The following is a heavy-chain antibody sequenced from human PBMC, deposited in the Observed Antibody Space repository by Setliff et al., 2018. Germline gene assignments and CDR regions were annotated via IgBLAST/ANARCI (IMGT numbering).Heavy chain of an antibody. J-gene: IGHJ4*01. CDR1: GASLSSGTYY. D-gene: IGHD1-1*01. CDR3: ARAGTYRYFDY. V-gene: IGHV4-39*01. CDR2: IYYRGDT. Sequence: SETLSLTCTVSGASLSSGTYYWGWIRQPPGKGLEWIGRIYYRGDTYYNASLKGRLTISVDTAQNQFSLRLTSVTAADTAVYYCARAGTYRYFDYWG.